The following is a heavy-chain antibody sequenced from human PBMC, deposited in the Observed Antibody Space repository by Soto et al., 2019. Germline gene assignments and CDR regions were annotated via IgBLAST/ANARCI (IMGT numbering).Heavy chain of an antibody. Sequence: PVKVSCKTSGVTFSSYAISWVRQANGQGLEWMGGIIPIFGTANYAQKFQGRVTITADESTSTAYMELSSLRSEDTAVYYCARGPITQHQSSGSFDYWGQGTLVTVSS. D-gene: IGHD1-26*01. CDR2: IIPIFGTA. J-gene: IGHJ4*02. CDR3: ARGPITQHQSSGSFDY. V-gene: IGHV1-69*13. CDR1: GVTFSSYA.